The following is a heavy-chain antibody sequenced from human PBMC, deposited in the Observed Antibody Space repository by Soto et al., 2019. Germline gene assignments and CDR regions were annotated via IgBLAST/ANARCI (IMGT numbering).Heavy chain of an antibody. J-gene: IGHJ4*02. Sequence: QEQLVQSGPEVKKPGSSVKVSCKDSGGLFSSFAISWVRQAPGQGLEWLGGIIPVFGTPTYAEKFQGRLTITADDATNTAYMELSSLRAGDTAVYYCGRGGGPYVWFNEFWGQGTLVTVSS. CDR3: GRGGGPYVWFNEF. V-gene: IGHV1-69*01. CDR2: IIPVFGTP. CDR1: GGLFSSFA. D-gene: IGHD3-16*01.